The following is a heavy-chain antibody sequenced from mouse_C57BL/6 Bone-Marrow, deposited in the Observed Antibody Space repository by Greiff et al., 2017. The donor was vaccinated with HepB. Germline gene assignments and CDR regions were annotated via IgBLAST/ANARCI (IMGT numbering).Heavy chain of an antibody. D-gene: IGHD2-5*01. CDR1: GYTFTSYW. CDR2: IHPNSGST. V-gene: IGHV1-64*01. J-gene: IGHJ2*01. CDR3: ARYSNGGVDY. Sequence: QVQLQQPGAELVKPGASVKLSCKASGYTFTSYWMHWVKQRPGQGLEWIGMIHPNSGSTNYNEKFKSKATLTVDKSSSTAYMQRSSLTSEDSAVYYCARYSNGGVDYWGQGTTLTVSS.